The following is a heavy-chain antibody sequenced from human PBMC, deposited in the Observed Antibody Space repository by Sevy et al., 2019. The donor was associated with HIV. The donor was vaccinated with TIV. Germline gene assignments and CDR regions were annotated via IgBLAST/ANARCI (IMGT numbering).Heavy chain of an antibody. D-gene: IGHD2-2*01. V-gene: IGHV3-30*18. CDR2: ISYDGTNK. J-gene: IGHJ6*02. Sequence: GGSLRLSCAASRFTFSSYGMHWVRQAPGKGLEWVAVISYDGTNKYYADSVKGRFTISRDNSKNTLYLQMNILRDEDTAVYYCAKDNCISTSCYNYYYYGMDVWGQGTTVTVSS. CDR3: AKDNCISTSCYNYYYYGMDV. CDR1: RFTFSSYG.